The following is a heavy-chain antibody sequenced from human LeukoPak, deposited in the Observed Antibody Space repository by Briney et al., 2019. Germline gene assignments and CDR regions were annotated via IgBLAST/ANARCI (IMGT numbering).Heavy chain of an antibody. J-gene: IGHJ4*02. CDR1: GYIFTSYY. V-gene: IGHV1-46*01. CDR3: ARGPKEYYDYVWGSYRYTLVDY. CDR2: INPSGGST. Sequence: ASVKDSCKAAGYIFTSYYMHWVGQAAGQGLEWMGIINPSGGSTSYAQKYQGRVTMTRDTSTSTVYMELSSLRSEDTAVYYCARGPKEYYDYVWGSYRYTLVDYWGQGTLVTVSS. D-gene: IGHD3-16*02.